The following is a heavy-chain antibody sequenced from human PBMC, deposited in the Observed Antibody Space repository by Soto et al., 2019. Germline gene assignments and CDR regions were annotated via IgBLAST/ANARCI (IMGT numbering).Heavy chain of an antibody. CDR1: GYSFTTYG. J-gene: IGHJ4*02. CDR3: ARGRGSSSWYEISHYFDS. CDR2: ISAYSGHT. D-gene: IGHD6-13*01. V-gene: IGHV1-18*01. Sequence: VQLVQSGAELKKSGASVKVSCQTSGYSFTTYGTAWVRQAPGQGLEWIGWISAYSGHTNYAQDFQGRVTMTTETSTSTAYMELRSLRSDDTAVYYCARGRGSSSWYEISHYFDSWGQGTPVTVSS.